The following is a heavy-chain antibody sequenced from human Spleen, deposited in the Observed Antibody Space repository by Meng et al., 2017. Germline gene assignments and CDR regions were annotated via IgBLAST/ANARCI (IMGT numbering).Heavy chain of an antibody. Sequence: SETLSLTCTVYGGSFSRYYWSWIRQPPGKGLEWIGEIDHSGSTNYNPSLKSRVTMSVDTSKNQFSLKLSSVTAADTAVYYCARGGGGMRSYYYGYWGQGTLVTVSS. V-gene: IGHV4-34*01. J-gene: IGHJ4*02. D-gene: IGHD3-16*01. CDR2: IDHSGST. CDR3: ARGGGGMRSYYYGY. CDR1: GGSFSRYY.